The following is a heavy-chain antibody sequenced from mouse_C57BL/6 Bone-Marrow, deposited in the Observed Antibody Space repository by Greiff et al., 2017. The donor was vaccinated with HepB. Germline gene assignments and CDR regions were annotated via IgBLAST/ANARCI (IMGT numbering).Heavy chain of an antibody. D-gene: IGHD2-4*01. CDR1: GYTFTSYW. J-gene: IGHJ3*01. CDR3: ERWRLRRGGCAY. V-gene: IGHV1-69*01. Sequence: QVQLQQPGAELVMPGASVKLSCKASGYTFTSYWMHWVKQRPGQGLEWIGEIDPSDSYTNYNQKFKGKSTLTVDKSSSTAYMQLSSLTSGDSAVYYCERWRLRRGGCAYGGQGTRVTVSA. CDR2: IDPSDSYT.